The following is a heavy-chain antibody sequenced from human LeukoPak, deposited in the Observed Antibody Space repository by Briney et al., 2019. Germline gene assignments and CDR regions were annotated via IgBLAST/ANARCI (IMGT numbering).Heavy chain of an antibody. D-gene: IGHD3-22*01. CDR2: ISWNSGSI. Sequence: PGRSLRLFCAASGFTFDDYAMHWVRQAPGKGLEWVSGISWNSGSIGYADSVNGRFTISRDNAKNSLYLQMNSLRAEDTALYYCAKGKPYYYDSSGYERWGQGPLVTVSS. J-gene: IGHJ4*02. CDR3: AKGKPYYYDSSGYER. V-gene: IGHV3-9*01. CDR1: GFTFDDYA.